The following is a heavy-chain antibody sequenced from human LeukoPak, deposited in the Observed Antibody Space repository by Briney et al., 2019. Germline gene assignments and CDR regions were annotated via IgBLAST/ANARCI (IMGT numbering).Heavy chain of an antibody. CDR2: ISYVSGAR. J-gene: IGHJ4*02. CDR1: RDTLSSYS. Sequence: GGSLRLSCAASRDTLSSYSMNWVRQAPGKGLEWLSYISYVSGARYYAESVKGRFTISRDNAKSSVYLEMNSLRAEDTAVYFCVGERDGGDDYTHAECRGQGTLVTVSS. D-gene: IGHD5-12*01. V-gene: IGHV3-48*01. CDR3: VGERDGGDDYTHAEC.